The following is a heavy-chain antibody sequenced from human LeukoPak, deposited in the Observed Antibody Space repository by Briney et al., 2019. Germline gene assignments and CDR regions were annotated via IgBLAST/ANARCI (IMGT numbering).Heavy chain of an antibody. Sequence: GGSLRLSCAASGFTVSSNCMSWVRQAPGKGLEWVSLIYSGGNTYYADSVKGRFTISRDDSKNTLYLQMNSLRAEDTAVYYCARRYCSGGTCYFFDYWGQGTLVTVSS. J-gene: IGHJ4*02. V-gene: IGHV3-53*01. CDR3: ARRYCSGGTCYFFDY. CDR2: IYSGGNT. D-gene: IGHD2-15*01. CDR1: GFTVSSNC.